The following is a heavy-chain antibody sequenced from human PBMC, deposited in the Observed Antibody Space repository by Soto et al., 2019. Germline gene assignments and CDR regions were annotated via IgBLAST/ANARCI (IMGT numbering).Heavy chain of an antibody. J-gene: IGHJ4*02. CDR2: IKGKSDGGTV. Sequence: EVQLVESGGGSVKPGGSLRLSCAASGFSFSDAWMNWVRQAPGKGLEWVGRIKGKSDGGTVDYAASVKDRFTVSRDDSTNTLYLQMNSLETEDTAVYYCATVGVYSISWYSLGVFDYWGQGTLVAVSS. CDR1: GFSFSDAW. D-gene: IGHD6-13*01. CDR3: ATVGVYSISWYSLGVFDY. V-gene: IGHV3-15*07.